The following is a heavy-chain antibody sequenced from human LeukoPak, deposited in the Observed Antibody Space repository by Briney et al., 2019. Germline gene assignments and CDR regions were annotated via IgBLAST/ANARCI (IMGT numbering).Heavy chain of an antibody. CDR1: GYTFTSYY. D-gene: IGHD1-1*01. CDR2: INPSGGST. V-gene: IGHV1-46*01. J-gene: IGHJ4*02. CDR3: ARLEFAGTHYFDY. Sequence: ASVKVSCKASGYTFTSYYMHWVRQAPGQGLEWMGIINPSGGSTSYAQKFQGRVTMTTDTSTSTAYMDLRSLGSDDTAVYYCARLEFAGTHYFDYWGQGTLVTVSS.